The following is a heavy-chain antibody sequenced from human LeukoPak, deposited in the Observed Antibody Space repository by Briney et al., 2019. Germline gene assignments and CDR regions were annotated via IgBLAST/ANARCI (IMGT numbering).Heavy chain of an antibody. D-gene: IGHD2-21*02. V-gene: IGHV3-23*01. CDR3: AKMRRSEVVTAILLDY. CDR2: ISGSGGST. CDR1: GFTFSSYA. Sequence: GGSLRLSCAASGFTFSSYAMSWVRQAPGKGLEWVSAISGSGGSTYYADSVKGRFTISRDNSKNTLYLQMNSLRAEDTAVYYCAKMRRSEVVTAILLDYWGQGTLVTVSS. J-gene: IGHJ4*02.